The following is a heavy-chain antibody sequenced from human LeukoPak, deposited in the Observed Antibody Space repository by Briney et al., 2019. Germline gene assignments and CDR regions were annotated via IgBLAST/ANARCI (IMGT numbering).Heavy chain of an antibody. D-gene: IGHD1-1*01. V-gene: IGHV3-30-3*01. CDR1: GFTFRNYY. Sequence: GRSLRHSCAASGFTFRNYYMHWVRQAPGKGLEWVAVISLDGNNEYYADSVKGRFSLSRDNSMNTLYLQLNSLRTEDTAMYYCARDLSGHWTYDYWGQGTLVTVSP. CDR2: ISLDGNNE. J-gene: IGHJ4*01. CDR3: ARDLSGHWTYDY.